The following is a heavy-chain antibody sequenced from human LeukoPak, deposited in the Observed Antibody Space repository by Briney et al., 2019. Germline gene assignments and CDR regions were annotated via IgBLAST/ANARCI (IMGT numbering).Heavy chain of an antibody. CDR1: EFTFSSYW. CDR2: INSDGRST. V-gene: IGHV3-74*01. Sequence: GGSLRLSCAASEFTFSSYWMHWVRQAPGKGLVWASRINSDGRSTSYADSVKGRFTISRDNAKNTLYLQMNSLRAEDTAVYYCARRRWKLRYFDWLPDHDAFDIWGQGTMVTVSS. D-gene: IGHD3-9*01. CDR3: ARRRWKLRYFDWLPDHDAFDI. J-gene: IGHJ3*02.